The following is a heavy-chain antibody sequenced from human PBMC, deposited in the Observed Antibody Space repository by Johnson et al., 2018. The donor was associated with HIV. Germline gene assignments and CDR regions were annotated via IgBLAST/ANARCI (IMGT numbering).Heavy chain of an antibody. V-gene: IGHV3-30*04. CDR1: GFTFSSYA. CDR2: ISYDGSNK. Sequence: QVQLVESGGGLVQPGRSLRLSCAASGFTFSSYAMHWVRQAPGKGLEWVAVISYDGSNKYYADSVKGRFTISRDNSKNTLYLQMNSLRAEDTAVYYCAKRLESSSWSHDAFDIWGQGTMVTVSS. J-gene: IGHJ3*02. CDR3: AKRLESSSWSHDAFDI. D-gene: IGHD6-13*01.